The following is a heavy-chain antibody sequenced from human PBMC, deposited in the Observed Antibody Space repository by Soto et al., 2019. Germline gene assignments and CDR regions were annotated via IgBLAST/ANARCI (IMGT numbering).Heavy chain of an antibody. V-gene: IGHV4-59*01. CDR3: ARQSIAARRWFDP. Sequence: SETLSLTCTVSGGSISSYYWSWIRQPPGKGLEWIGYIYYSGSTNYNPSLKSRVTISVDTSKNQFSLKLSSVTAADTAVYYCARQSIAARRWFDPWGQGTLVTVSS. CDR2: IYYSGST. D-gene: IGHD6-6*01. CDR1: GGSISSYY. J-gene: IGHJ5*02.